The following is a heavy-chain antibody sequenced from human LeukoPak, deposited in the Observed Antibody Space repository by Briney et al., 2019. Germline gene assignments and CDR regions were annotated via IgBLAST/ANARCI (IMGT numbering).Heavy chain of an antibody. V-gene: IGHV4-30-4*01. J-gene: IGHJ5*02. CDR3: ARARKDEFGPPNWFDA. CDR2: IYYSGST. CDR1: GGSISSGGYY. D-gene: IGHD1-14*01. Sequence: PSQTLSLTCTVSGGSISSGGYYWSWIRQHPGKGLEWIGYIYYSGSTYYNPSLKSRVTISVDTSKNQFSLKLSSVTAADTAVYYCARARKDEFGPPNWFDAWGQGTLVTVSS.